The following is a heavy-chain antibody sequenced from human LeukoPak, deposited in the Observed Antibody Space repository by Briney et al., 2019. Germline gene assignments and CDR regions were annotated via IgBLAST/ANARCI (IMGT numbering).Heavy chain of an antibody. J-gene: IGHJ4*02. CDR1: GFTFSSYA. D-gene: IGHD5-24*01. Sequence: AGRSLRLSCAASGFTFSSYAMHWVRQAPGKGLEWVAVISYDGSNKYYADSVKGRFTISRDNSKNTLYLQVNSLRAEDTAVYYCARDRERWLQTFDYWGQGTLVTVSS. CDR3: ARDRERWLQTFDY. V-gene: IGHV3-30-3*01. CDR2: ISYDGSNK.